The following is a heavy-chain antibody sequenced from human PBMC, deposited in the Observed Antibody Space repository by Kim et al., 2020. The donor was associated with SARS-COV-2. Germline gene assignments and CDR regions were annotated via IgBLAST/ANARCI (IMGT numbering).Heavy chain of an antibody. CDR1: GFTFSSYS. Sequence: GGSLRLSCAASGFTFSSYSMNWVRQAPGKGLEWVSSISSSSSYIYYADSVKGRFTISRDNAKNSLYLQMNSLRAEDTAVYYCAREKQQLVRRALDYWGQGTLVTVSS. CDR2: ISSSSSYI. J-gene: IGHJ4*02. D-gene: IGHD6-13*01. V-gene: IGHV3-21*01. CDR3: AREKQQLVRRALDY.